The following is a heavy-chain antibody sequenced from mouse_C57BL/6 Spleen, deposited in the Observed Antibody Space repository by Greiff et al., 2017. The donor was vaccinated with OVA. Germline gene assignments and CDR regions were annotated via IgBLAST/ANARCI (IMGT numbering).Heavy chain of an antibody. J-gene: IGHJ3*01. CDR1: GFTFSSYA. D-gene: IGHD2-2*01. CDR2: ISDGGSYT. V-gene: IGHV5-4*01. Sequence: EVQRVESGGGLVKPGGSLKLSCAASGFTFSSYAMSWVRQTPEKRLEWVATISDGGSYTYYPDNVKGRFTISRDNAKNNLYLQMSHLKSEDTAMDYCAIEREVTTGGWFAYWGQGTLVTVSA. CDR3: AIEREVTTGGWFAY.